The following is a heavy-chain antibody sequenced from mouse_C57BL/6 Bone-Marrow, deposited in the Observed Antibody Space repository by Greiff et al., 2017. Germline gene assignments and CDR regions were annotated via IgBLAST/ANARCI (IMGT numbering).Heavy chain of an antibody. CDR1: GYAFSSSW. Sequence: QVQLQQSGPELVKPGASVKISCKASGYAFSSSWMNWVKQRPGKGLEWIGRIYPGDGDTNYNGKFKGKATLTADKSSSTAYMQLSSLTSEDSAVYFCERDYYGSSYVAWFAYWCQGTLVTVSA. V-gene: IGHV1-82*01. J-gene: IGHJ3*01. D-gene: IGHD1-1*01. CDR2: IYPGDGDT. CDR3: ERDYYGSSYVAWFAY.